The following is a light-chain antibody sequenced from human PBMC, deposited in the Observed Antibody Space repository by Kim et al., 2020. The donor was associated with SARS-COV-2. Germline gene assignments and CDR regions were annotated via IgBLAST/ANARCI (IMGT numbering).Light chain of an antibody. CDR3: QQLDSYPLT. CDR1: ISTS. CDR2: SAS. J-gene: IGKJ4*01. Sequence: ISTSLDWYQQKPGKAPELIIYSASTLQSGVPTRFRGSGSGTEFTLTITNLQPEDFATYYCQQLDSYPLTFGGGTKVDIK. V-gene: IGKV1-9*01.